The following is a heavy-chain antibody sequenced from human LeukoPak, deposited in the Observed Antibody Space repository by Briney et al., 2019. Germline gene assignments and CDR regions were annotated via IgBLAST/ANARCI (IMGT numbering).Heavy chain of an antibody. V-gene: IGHV3-48*01. CDR1: GFTFSSYS. D-gene: IGHD4-17*01. CDR2: ISSNSLI. J-gene: IGHJ6*02. CDR3: ARGDYGDYVSYGMDV. Sequence: PGGSLRLSCAASGFTFSSYSMNWVRQAPGKGLEWISYISSNSLIYYGDSVKGRCTISRDNAKNSLTLQMNSLRAEDTAVYYCARGDYGDYVSYGMDVWGQGTTVTVSS.